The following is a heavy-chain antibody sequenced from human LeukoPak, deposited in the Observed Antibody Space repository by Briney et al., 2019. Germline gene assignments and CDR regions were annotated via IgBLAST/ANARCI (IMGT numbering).Heavy chain of an antibody. V-gene: IGHV1-69*13. CDR2: IIPIFGTA. D-gene: IGHD6-13*01. CDR1: GGTFSIYA. J-gene: IGHJ6*02. Sequence: SVKVSCKASGGTFSIYAISWVRQAPGQGLEWMGGIIPIFGTANYAQKFQGRVTITADESTSTAYMELSSLRSEDTAVYYCARDGRIAAADPYYYYGMDVWGQGTTVTVSS. CDR3: ARDGRIAAADPYYYYGMDV.